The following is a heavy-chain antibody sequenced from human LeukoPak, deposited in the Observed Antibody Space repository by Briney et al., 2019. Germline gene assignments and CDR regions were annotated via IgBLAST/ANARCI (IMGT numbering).Heavy chain of an antibody. CDR3: ARDPYNGNYGDSYYYFMDA. CDR1: GFTFSSYV. V-gene: IGHV3-30*04. Sequence: GGSLRLSCAASGFTFSSYVMHWVRQAPGKGLEWVAIISYDGSNEYYADSVKGRFTISRDNSKNTLYLQMNSLRAADTAVYYCARDPYNGNYGDSYYYFMDAWGKGTTVTISS. D-gene: IGHD1-26*01. J-gene: IGHJ6*03. CDR2: ISYDGSNE.